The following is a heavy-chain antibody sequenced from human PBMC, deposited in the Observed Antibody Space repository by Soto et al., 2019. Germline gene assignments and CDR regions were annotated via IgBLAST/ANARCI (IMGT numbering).Heavy chain of an antibody. J-gene: IGHJ6*02. D-gene: IGHD3-3*01. CDR2: ISGSGGRT. Sequence: GGSLRLSCAASGFTFTRYAMRWIRQAPGKGLDWVSAISGSGGRTSYADSVKVRFTNSRDNSKNTLHLHMNSLRAEDTAVYYCAKDRIAEVRFLEWYSPGYYYGMDVWVQGTTVTVSS. CDR3: AKDRIAEVRFLEWYSPGYYYGMDV. CDR1: GFTFTRYA. V-gene: IGHV3-23*01.